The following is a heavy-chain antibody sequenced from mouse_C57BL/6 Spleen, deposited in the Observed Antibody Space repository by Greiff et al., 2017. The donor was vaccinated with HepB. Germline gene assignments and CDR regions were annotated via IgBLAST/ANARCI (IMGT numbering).Heavy chain of an antibody. CDR3: ARHGHDYDRGDYFDY. J-gene: IGHJ2*01. CDR2: ISSGGSYT. V-gene: IGHV5-6*01. D-gene: IGHD2-4*01. CDR1: GFTFSSYG. Sequence: EVQLQESGGDLVKPGGSLKLSCAASGFTFSSYGMSWVRQTPDKRLEWVATISSGGSYTYYPDSVKGRFTISRDNAKNTLYLQMSSLKSEDTAMYYCARHGHDYDRGDYFDYWGQGTTLTVSS.